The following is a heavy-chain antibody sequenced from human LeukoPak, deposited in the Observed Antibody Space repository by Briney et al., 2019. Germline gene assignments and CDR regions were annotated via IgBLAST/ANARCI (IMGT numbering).Heavy chain of an antibody. Sequence: ASVKVSCKASGYTFTSYYMHWVRQAPGQGLEWMGIINPSGGSTSYAQKFQGRVTMTRDTSTSTVYMELSSLRPEDTAVYYCARPAKQKSPNLYFVAWGQGTLVTVSS. V-gene: IGHV1-46*01. D-gene: IGHD2-15*01. CDR2: INPSGGST. CDR1: GYTFTSYY. J-gene: IGHJ5*02. CDR3: ARPAKQKSPNLYFVA.